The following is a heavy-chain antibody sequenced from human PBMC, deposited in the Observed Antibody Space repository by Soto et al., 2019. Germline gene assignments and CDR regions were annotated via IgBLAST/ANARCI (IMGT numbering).Heavy chain of an antibody. CDR3: ARTPNSSSHTHGGY. Sequence: SETLSLTCTVSGGSISSSSYYWGWIRQPPGKGLEWIGSIYYSGSTYYNPSLKSRVTISVDTSKNQFSLKLSSVTAADTAVYYCARTPNSSSHTHGGYWGQGTLVTVSS. CDR1: GGSISSSSYY. V-gene: IGHV4-39*01. D-gene: IGHD6-13*01. CDR2: IYYSGST. J-gene: IGHJ4*02.